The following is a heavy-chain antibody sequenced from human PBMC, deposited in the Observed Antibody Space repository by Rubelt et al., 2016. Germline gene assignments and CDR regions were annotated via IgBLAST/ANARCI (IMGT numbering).Heavy chain of an antibody. CDR3: ARGGIVVVVAAGINWFDP. CDR1: GGSFSGYY. CDR2: INHSGST. J-gene: IGHJ5*02. D-gene: IGHD2-15*01. V-gene: IGHV4-34*01. Sequence: QLHLQESGPGLVKPSETLSLTCAVYGGSFSGYYWSWIRQPPGKGLEWIGEINHSGSTNYNPSLKSRVTISVATSKNQFSLKLSSVTAADTAVYYCARGGIVVVVAAGINWFDPWGQGTLVTVSS.